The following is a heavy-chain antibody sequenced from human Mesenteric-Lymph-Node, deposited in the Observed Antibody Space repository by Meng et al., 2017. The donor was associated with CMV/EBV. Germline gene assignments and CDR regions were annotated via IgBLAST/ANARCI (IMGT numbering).Heavy chain of an antibody. Sequence: FSDYHMKWIRQSPGKGLVWVSRINSDGSSTSYADSVKGRFTISRVNAKNTLYLQMNSLRAEDTAVYYCARVTIAMAAPYGMDVWGQGTTVTVSS. J-gene: IGHJ6*02. CDR1: FSDYH. CDR3: ARVTIAMAAPYGMDV. V-gene: IGHV3-74*01. CDR2: INSDGSST. D-gene: IGHD3-10*01.